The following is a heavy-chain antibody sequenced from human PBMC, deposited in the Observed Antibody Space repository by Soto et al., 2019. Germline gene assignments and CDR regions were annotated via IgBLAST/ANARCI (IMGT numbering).Heavy chain of an antibody. D-gene: IGHD3-22*01. Sequence: SETLSLTCTVSGGSISSGGYYWSWIRQPPGQGLEWIGYIYYSGSTYYNPSLKSRVTISVDTSKNQFSLKLSSVTAADTAVYYCARDREYYYDSSGYFDAFDIWGQGTMVTVSS. J-gene: IGHJ3*02. CDR3: ARDREYYYDSSGYFDAFDI. CDR1: GGSISSGGYY. V-gene: IGHV4-31*03. CDR2: IYYSGST.